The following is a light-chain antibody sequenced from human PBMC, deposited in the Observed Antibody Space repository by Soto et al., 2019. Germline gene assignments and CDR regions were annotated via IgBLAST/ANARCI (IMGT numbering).Light chain of an antibody. J-gene: IGKJ4*01. CDR3: QQYDDFPLS. CDR2: DAS. Sequence: DIQMTQSPSSLSASVGDRVTITCQASQDISNYLNWYQQKPGKAPKLLIYDASDLEMGVPSRFSGSGSGTDFTFTIHSLQPEDIATYYCQQYDDFPLSFGGGTKVDIK. V-gene: IGKV1-33*01. CDR1: QDISNY.